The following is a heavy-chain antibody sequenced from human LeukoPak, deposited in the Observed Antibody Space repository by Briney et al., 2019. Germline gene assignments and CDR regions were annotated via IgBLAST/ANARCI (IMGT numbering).Heavy chain of an antibody. CDR2: VKSKTDGGTT. Sequence: GGSLRLSCAASGFTFSNAWMSWVRQAPGKGLEWVGRVKSKTDGGTTDYAAPVKGRFTISRDDSKNTLYLQMNSLKTEDTAVYYCTTALLGAGCSSTSCYNYWGQGTLVTVSS. V-gene: IGHV3-15*01. D-gene: IGHD2-2*02. CDR3: TTALLGAGCSSTSCYNY. CDR1: GFTFSNAW. J-gene: IGHJ4*02.